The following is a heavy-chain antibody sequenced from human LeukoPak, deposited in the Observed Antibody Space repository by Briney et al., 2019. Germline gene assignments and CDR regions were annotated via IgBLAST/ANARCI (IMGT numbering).Heavy chain of an antibody. CDR3: AKDRVWEYYGSGSYSGYFDY. Sequence: GGSLRLSCAASGFTFSSCGMHWVRQAPGKGLKWVAVISYDGSNKYYADSVKGRFTISRDNSKNTLYLQMNSLRAEDTAVYYCAKDRVWEYYGSGSYSGYFDYWGQGTLVTVSS. J-gene: IGHJ4*02. CDR2: ISYDGSNK. V-gene: IGHV3-30*18. CDR1: GFTFSSCG. D-gene: IGHD3-10*01.